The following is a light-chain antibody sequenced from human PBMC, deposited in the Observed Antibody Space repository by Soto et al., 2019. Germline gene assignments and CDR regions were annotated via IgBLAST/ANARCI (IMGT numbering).Light chain of an antibody. CDR2: EGS. CDR1: SSDVGSYNL. CDR3: CSYAGSSTLV. Sequence: QSALTQPASVSRSPGQSVTISCTGTSSDVGSYNLVSWYQQHPGKAPKLMIFEGSKRPSGLSNRFSGSKSGNTASLTISGLQAEDEADYYCCSYAGSSTLVFGGGTKLTVL. J-gene: IGLJ3*02. V-gene: IGLV2-23*01.